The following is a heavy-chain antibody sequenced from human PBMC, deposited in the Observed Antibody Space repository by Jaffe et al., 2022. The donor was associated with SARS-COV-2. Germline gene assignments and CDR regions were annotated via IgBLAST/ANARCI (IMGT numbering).Heavy chain of an antibody. CDR2: INHSGST. D-gene: IGHD5-12*01. Sequence: QVQLQQWGAGLLKPSETLSLTCAVYGGSFSGYSWSWIRQSPGKGLEWIGEINHSGSTNYNPSLKSRVTISLDLSKNQFSLRLSSVTAADTAIFYCARAPEDQTGYDRFDYWGQGTLVTVSS. J-gene: IGHJ4*02. V-gene: IGHV4-34*01. CDR3: ARAPEDQTGYDRFDY. CDR1: GGSFSGYS.